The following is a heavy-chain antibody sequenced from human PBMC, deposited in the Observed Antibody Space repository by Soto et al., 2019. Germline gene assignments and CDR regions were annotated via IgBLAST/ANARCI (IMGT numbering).Heavy chain of an antibody. CDR3: VRTTYFSDSSGYTRCCDF. V-gene: IGHV3-72*01. CDR2: SSRKAQGYST. D-gene: IGHD3-22*01. J-gene: IGHJ4*02. CDR1: VITVSAHY. Sequence: RGSLRITCAGSVITVSAHYIDWVGQAQGKGLELVGLSSRKAQGYSTAYAGSVTGRFPASRDESENSVYLQMNRLKTEDTAVYYCVRTTYFSDSSGYTRCCDFWGQGTMVTVSS.